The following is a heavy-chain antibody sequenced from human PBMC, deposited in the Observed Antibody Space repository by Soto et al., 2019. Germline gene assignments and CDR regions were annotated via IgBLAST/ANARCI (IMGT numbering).Heavy chain of an antibody. D-gene: IGHD3-10*01. J-gene: IGHJ4*02. CDR1: GFTFSSYS. V-gene: IGHV3-21*01. CDR2: MSSSGRNI. CDR3: ARDRGRYYLDY. Sequence: GGSLRLSCSASGFTFSSYSMGWVRQAPGKGLEWVSSMSSSGRNIYYADSVKGRSTISRDNAKNSLFLQMNSLRVDDMAVYYCARDRGRYYLDYWGQGTQVTVSS.